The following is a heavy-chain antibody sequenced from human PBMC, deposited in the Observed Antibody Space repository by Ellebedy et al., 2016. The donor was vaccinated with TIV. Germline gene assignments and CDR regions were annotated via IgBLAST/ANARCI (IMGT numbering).Heavy chain of an antibody. J-gene: IGHJ4*02. CDR3: ARPTVKDPSTVDY. Sequence: ASVKVSXXASGGTFSSYAISWVRQATGQGLEWMGWMNPNSGNTGYAQKFQGRVTMTRNTSISTAYMELSSLRSEDTAVYYCARPTVKDPSTVDYWGQGTLVTVSS. CDR1: GGTFSSYA. V-gene: IGHV1-8*02. D-gene: IGHD2-21*02. CDR2: MNPNSGNT.